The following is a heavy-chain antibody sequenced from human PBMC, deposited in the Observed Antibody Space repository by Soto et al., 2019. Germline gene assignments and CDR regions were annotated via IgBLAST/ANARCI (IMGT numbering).Heavy chain of an antibody. V-gene: IGHV3-30*18. D-gene: IGHD3-16*02. CDR2: ISYDGSNK. CDR3: AKEGGSYRSRGAFDI. CDR1: GFTFSSYG. J-gene: IGHJ3*02. Sequence: GGSLRLSCAASGFTFSSYGMHWVRQAPGKGLEWVAVISYDGSNKYYADSVKGRFTISRDNSKNTLYLQMNSLRAEDTAVYYCAKEGGSYRSRGAFDIWGQGTMVTVSS.